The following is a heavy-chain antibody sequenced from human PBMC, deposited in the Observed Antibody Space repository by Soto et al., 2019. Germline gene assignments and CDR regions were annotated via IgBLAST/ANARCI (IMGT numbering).Heavy chain of an antibody. CDR1: GYTFTSYG. J-gene: IGHJ4*02. D-gene: IGHD1-1*01. Sequence: QVHLVQSGAEVKKPGASVKVSCKGSGYTFTSYGITWVRQAPGQGLEWMGWISAHNGNTDYAQKRQGRVTATRDTDTSTAYMELRSLRSDDTAVYYCARGRYGDYWGQGALFTVSS. CDR3: ARGRYGDY. CDR2: ISAHNGNT. V-gene: IGHV1-18*01.